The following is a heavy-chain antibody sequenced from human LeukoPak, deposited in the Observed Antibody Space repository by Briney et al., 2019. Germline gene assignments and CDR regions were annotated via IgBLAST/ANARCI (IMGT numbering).Heavy chain of an antibody. Sequence: GGSLRLSCAASGFTFSSYSMNWVRQAPGKGLEWVGRIKSKADGGATDYAAPVKDRFTISRDDSKNTLYLQMNSLKTEDTAVYYCTTRGGSFSIFDFWGQGTLVTVSS. V-gene: IGHV3-15*01. CDR2: IKSKADGGAT. CDR1: GFTFSSYS. CDR3: TTRGGSFSIFDF. J-gene: IGHJ4*02. D-gene: IGHD1-26*01.